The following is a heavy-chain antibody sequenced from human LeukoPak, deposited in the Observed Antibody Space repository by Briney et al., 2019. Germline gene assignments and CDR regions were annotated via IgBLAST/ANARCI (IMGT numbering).Heavy chain of an antibody. CDR3: ARAHYDIWAIDY. Sequence: GGSLRLSCAASGFTFSSYGMHWVRQAPGKGLEWVAVISYDGSDKYYADSVKGRFTISRDNSKNTLYLQMNSLRAEDTAVYYCARAHYDIWAIDYWGQGTLVTVSS. CDR1: GFTFSSYG. J-gene: IGHJ4*02. D-gene: IGHD3-9*01. V-gene: IGHV3-30*03. CDR2: ISYDGSDK.